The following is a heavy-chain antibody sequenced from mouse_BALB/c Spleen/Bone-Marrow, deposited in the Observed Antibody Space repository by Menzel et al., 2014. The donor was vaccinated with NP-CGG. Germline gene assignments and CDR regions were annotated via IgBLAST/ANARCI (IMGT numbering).Heavy chain of an antibody. CDR2: INPDSSTI. CDR1: GFDFSRYW. D-gene: IGHD1-2*01. Sequence: EGHLVESGGGLVQPGGSLKLSCAASGFDFSRYWMRWGRQAPGKGLEWIGEINPDSSTINYTPSLKDKFIISRDNAKNTLYLQMRKVRSEDTALYYCARQGYYGYSDYWGQGTTLTVSS. V-gene: IGHV4-1*02. J-gene: IGHJ2*01. CDR3: ARQGYYGYSDY.